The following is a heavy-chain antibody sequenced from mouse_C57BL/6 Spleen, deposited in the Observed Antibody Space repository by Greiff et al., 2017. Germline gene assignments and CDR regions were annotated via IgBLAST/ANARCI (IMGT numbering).Heavy chain of an antibody. Sequence: QVQLQRPGAELVKPGASVKLSCKASGYTFTSYWMHWVKQRPGRGLEWIGRIDPNSGGTKYTEKFKSKATLTVDKPSSTAYMQLSSLTSEDSAVYYCARVEFYDGYPAWFAYWGQGTLVTVSA. CDR1: GYTFTSYW. D-gene: IGHD2-3*01. CDR2: IDPNSGGT. V-gene: IGHV1-72*01. J-gene: IGHJ3*01. CDR3: ARVEFYDGYPAWFAY.